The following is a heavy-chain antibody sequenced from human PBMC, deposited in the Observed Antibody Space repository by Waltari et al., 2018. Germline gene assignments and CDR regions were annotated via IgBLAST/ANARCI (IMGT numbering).Heavy chain of an antibody. CDR2: IIPNSGGT. J-gene: IGHJ4*02. CDR3: ARADGELPRGMDY. V-gene: IGHV1-2*02. Sequence: QVQLVQSGAEVKKPGSSVKVSCKASGGTFSSYAISWVRQAPGQGLEWMGGIIPNSGGTNYAQKFQGRVTMTRDTSISTAYMELSRLRSDDTAVYYCARADGELPRGMDYWGQGTLVTVSS. CDR1: GGTFSSYA. D-gene: IGHD1-26*01.